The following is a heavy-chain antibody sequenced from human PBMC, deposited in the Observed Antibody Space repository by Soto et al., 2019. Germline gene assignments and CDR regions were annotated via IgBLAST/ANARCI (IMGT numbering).Heavy chain of an antibody. J-gene: IGHJ6*02. D-gene: IGHD3-3*01. CDR1: GGSISSGGYY. CDR2: IYYSGST. V-gene: IGHV4-30-4*01. CDR3: ARERGDFWSGYLGDYYGMDV. Sequence: SETLSLTCTVSGGSISSGGYYWSWIRQPPGKGLEWIGYIYYSGSTYYNPSLKSRVTISVDTSKNQFSLKLSSVTAADTAVYYCARERGDFWSGYLGDYYGMDVRGQGTTVTVSS.